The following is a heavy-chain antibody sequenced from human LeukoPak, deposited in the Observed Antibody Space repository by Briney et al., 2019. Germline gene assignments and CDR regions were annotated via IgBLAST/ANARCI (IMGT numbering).Heavy chain of an antibody. CDR2: INHSGST. J-gene: IGHJ5*02. CDR1: GGSFSGYY. D-gene: IGHD3-10*01. V-gene: IGHV4-34*01. Sequence: SETLSLTCAVYGGSFSGYYWSWIRQPPGKGLKWIGEINHSGSTNYNPSLKSRVTISVDTSKNQFSLKLSSVTAADTAVYYCARVEVGFGELPLSNWFDPWGQGTLVTVSS. CDR3: ARVEVGFGELPLSNWFDP.